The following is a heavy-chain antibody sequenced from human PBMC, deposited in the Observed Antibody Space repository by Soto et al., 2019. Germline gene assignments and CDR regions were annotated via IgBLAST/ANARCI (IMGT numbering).Heavy chain of an antibody. J-gene: IGHJ4*02. D-gene: IGHD3-22*01. CDR1: GFTFSSYA. Sequence: QVQLVESGGGVVQPGRSLRLSCAASGFTFSSYAMHWVRQAPGKGLEWVAVISYDGSNKYYADSVKGRFTISRDNSKNALYLQMNSLRAEDTAVYYCARAGSTMIDPDYWGQGTLVTVSS. CDR3: ARAGSTMIDPDY. V-gene: IGHV3-30-3*01. CDR2: ISYDGSNK.